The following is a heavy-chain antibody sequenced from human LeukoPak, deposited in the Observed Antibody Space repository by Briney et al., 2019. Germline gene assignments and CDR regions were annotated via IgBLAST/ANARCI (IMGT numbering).Heavy chain of an antibody. CDR3: ARDHHPSGSLEWLFPNWFDP. D-gene: IGHD3-3*01. J-gene: IGHJ5*02. Sequence: QSGGCLRLSCAASGFTVSSAWMSSVRQAPGEWLGWVAYIKQDGSEKYYVDSVKGRFTISRDNAKNSLCLQMNSLRAEDTAVYYCARDHHPSGSLEWLFPNWFDPWGQGTLVTVSS. V-gene: IGHV3-7*01. CDR1: GFTVSSAW. CDR2: IKQDGSEK.